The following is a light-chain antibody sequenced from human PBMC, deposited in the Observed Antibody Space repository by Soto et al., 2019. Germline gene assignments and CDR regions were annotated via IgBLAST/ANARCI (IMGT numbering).Light chain of an antibody. V-gene: IGKV2-28*01. CDR2: LGS. Sequence: DVVMNQSPLSLHVTPGEPASISCRSSQRLLHSNGYNYLDLYLQKPGQSPQLLIYLGSNRASGVPDRFSGSGSGTDFTLKISRVEAEDVGVYYCMQALQTPRTFGQGTKVEIK. CDR1: QRLLHSNGYNY. CDR3: MQALQTPRT. J-gene: IGKJ1*01.